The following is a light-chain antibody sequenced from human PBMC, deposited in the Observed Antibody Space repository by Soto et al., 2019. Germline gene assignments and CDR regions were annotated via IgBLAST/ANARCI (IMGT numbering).Light chain of an antibody. CDR3: AAWDDSLNSYV. J-gene: IGLJ1*01. CDR1: SANIGSNL. V-gene: IGLV1-44*01. Sequence: QSVLTQPPSASGTPGQRFTISCSGSSANIGSNLVNWYQQLPGTAPRLLIYSNNERPSGVPDRFSGSKSGTSASLAISGLQSEDEAAYFCAAWDDSLNSYVFGIGTKLTVL. CDR2: SNN.